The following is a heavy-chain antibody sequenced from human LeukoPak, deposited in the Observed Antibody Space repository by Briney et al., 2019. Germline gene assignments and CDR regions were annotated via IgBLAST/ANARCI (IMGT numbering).Heavy chain of an antibody. D-gene: IGHD6-13*01. CDR2: IYYSEST. CDR3: ARGGPEIAAAGPPFFFNWLDP. V-gene: IGHV4-39*02. Sequence: SDTVSLTCNVSGCSISSSSYYWGRIRQPPGKELVWMGSIYYSESTYYNPSLKSRVNISVDTSKIHFSLKLSSETAADTAVYYCARGGPEIAAAGPPFFFNWLDPWGQGTLVTVSS. CDR1: GCSISSSSYY. J-gene: IGHJ5*02.